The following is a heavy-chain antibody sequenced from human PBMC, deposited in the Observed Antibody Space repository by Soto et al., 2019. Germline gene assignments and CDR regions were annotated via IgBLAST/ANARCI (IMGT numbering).Heavy chain of an antibody. CDR3: AREYYDILTGYWPHYGMDV. CDR1: GYTFTGYY. Sequence: GASVKVSCKASGYTFTGYYMHWVRQAPGQGLEWMGWINPNSGGTNYAQKFQGRVTMTRDTSISTAYMELSRLRSDDTAVYYCAREYYDILTGYWPHYGMDVWGQGTPVTVSS. D-gene: IGHD3-9*01. V-gene: IGHV1-2*02. J-gene: IGHJ6*02. CDR2: INPNSGGT.